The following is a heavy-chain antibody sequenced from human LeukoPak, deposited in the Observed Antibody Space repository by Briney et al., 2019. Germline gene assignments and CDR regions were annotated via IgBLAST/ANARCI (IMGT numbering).Heavy chain of an antibody. V-gene: IGHV1-2*02. CDR1: GYTFTAYY. CDR3: ARWYQLLYNYYYGMDV. Sequence: PTASVKVSCKASGYTFTAYYIHWVRQAPGQGLEWMGWINPNSGATNYAQKLQGRVTMTTDTSTSTAYMELRSLRSDDTAVYYCARWYQLLYNYYYGMDVWGQGTTVTVSS. CDR2: INPNSGAT. J-gene: IGHJ6*02. D-gene: IGHD2-2*01.